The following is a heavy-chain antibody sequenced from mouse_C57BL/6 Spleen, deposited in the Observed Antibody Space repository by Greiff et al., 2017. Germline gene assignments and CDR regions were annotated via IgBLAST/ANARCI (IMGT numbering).Heavy chain of an antibody. CDR2: IYPRSGNT. CDR1: GYTFTSYG. CDR3: ASGGGEYWFAY. V-gene: IGHV1-81*01. J-gene: IGHJ3*01. D-gene: IGHD5-1*01. Sequence: VKLQQSGAELARPGASVKLSCKASGYTFTSYGISWVKQRTGQGLEWIGAIYPRSGNTYYNEKFKGKATLTADKSSSTAYMELRSLTSEDSAVYFCASGGGEYWFAYWGQGTLLTVSA.